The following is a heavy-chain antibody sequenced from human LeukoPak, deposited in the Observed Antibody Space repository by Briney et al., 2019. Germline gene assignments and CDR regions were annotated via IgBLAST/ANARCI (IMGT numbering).Heavy chain of an antibody. V-gene: IGHV1-18*01. D-gene: IGHD2-15*01. CDR1: GYTFTSYG. CDR3: ARDEVVVVAASGWVI. Sequence: ASVKVSCKASGYTFTSYGISWVRQAPGQGLEWMGWISAYNGNTNYAQKLQGRVTMTTDTSTSTAYMELRSLRSDDTAVYYCARDEVVVVAASGWVIWGQGTLVTVSS. J-gene: IGHJ4*02. CDR2: ISAYNGNT.